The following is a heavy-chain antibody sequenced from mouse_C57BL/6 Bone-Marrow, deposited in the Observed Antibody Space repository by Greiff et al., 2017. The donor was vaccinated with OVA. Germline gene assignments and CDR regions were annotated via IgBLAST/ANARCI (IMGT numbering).Heavy chain of an antibody. CDR2: IWSDGST. J-gene: IGHJ4*01. Sequence: QVQLKQSGPGLVAPSQSLSITCTVSGFSLTSYGVHWVRQPPGKGLEWLVVIWSDGSTTYNSALKSRLSISKDNSKSQVFLKMNSLQTDDTAMYYCARQDSSGHYAMEYWGQGTSVTVSS. D-gene: IGHD3-2*02. CDR1: GFSLTSYG. CDR3: ARQDSSGHYAMEY. V-gene: IGHV2-6-1*01.